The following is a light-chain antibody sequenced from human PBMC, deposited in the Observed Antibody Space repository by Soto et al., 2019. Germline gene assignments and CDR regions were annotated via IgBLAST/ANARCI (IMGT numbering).Light chain of an antibody. CDR2: YDN. Sequence: QSVLTQPPSASGTPGQRVTISCSGSNSNIGSNTVNWYQLLPGTAPKLLIYYDNLRPSGVPDRISGSKSGTSASLAISGLQSDDEADYYCAAWDDSLNGRVFGTGTKVTVL. CDR1: NSNIGSNT. J-gene: IGLJ1*01. CDR3: AAWDDSLNGRV. V-gene: IGLV1-44*01.